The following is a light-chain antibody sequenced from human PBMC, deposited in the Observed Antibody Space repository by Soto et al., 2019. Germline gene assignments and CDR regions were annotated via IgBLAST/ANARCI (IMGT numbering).Light chain of an antibody. V-gene: IGKV3-20*01. CDR2: GAS. CDR3: QQYSTSPRT. Sequence: EIVLTQSPGTLSLSPGERATLSCRASQIVSSRYLAWYQQTPGQAPRLLIYGASSRATGIPDRFSGSGSGTDFTLTISRLEPEDFAVYYCQQYSTSPRTFGQGTKVDIK. J-gene: IGKJ1*01. CDR1: QIVSSRY.